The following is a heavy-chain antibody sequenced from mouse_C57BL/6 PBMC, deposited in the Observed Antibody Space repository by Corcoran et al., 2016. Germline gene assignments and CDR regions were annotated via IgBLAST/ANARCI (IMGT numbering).Heavy chain of an antibody. CDR3: ARFYYKRYYYAMDY. D-gene: IGHD2-12*01. V-gene: IGHV1-26*01. Sequence: EVQLQQSGPELVKPGASVKISCKASGYTFTDYYMNWVKQSHGKSLEWIGDINPNNGGTSYNQKFKGKATLTVDKSSSTAYMELRSLTSEDSAVYYCARFYYKRYYYAMDYWGQGTSVTVSS. CDR1: GYTFTDYY. J-gene: IGHJ4*01. CDR2: INPNNGGT.